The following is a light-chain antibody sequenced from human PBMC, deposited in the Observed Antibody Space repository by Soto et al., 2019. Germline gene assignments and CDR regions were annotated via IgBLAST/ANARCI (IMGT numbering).Light chain of an antibody. J-gene: IGKJ4*01. V-gene: IGKV1-27*01. CDR2: AAS. Sequence: DIQMTQSPSSLSASVGDRVTITCRASQDISNSLAWYQQKPGKVPKVLIYAASILQSGVPARFSGSGSGTDFTLTISSLQPEDVATYYCQKYNSAPLTFGGGTMVEI. CDR3: QKYNSAPLT. CDR1: QDISNS.